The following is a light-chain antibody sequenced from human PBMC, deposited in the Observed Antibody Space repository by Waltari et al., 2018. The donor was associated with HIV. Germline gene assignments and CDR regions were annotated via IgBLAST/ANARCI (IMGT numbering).Light chain of an antibody. CDR1: QNVSSN. V-gene: IGKV3D-15*01. J-gene: IGKJ5*01. CDR3: QQYKKWPLT. CDR2: GAS. Sequence: EIVMMQSPATLSVSPGERATLSCRPSQNVSSNLAWYQQKVGQAPRLLMFGASTGATGIPTRFSGSGSGTEFTLTISSLQSEDFAVYCCQQYKKWPLTFGQGTRLEIK.